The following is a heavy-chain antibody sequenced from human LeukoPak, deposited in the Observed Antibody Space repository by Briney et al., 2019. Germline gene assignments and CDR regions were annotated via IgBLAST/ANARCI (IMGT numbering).Heavy chain of an antibody. D-gene: IGHD2-2*01. CDR1: DGSISSYY. J-gene: IGHJ3*02. Sequence: SETLSLTCTVSDGSISSYYWSWIRQSPGKGLESIGYIYYSGSTNYNPSLKSRVTISVDTSKNQFSLKLSSVTAADTAVYYCAGGYCRGTSCNRYTFDIWGQGTMVTVSS. CDR2: IYYSGST. V-gene: IGHV4-59*01. CDR3: AGGYCRGTSCNRYTFDI.